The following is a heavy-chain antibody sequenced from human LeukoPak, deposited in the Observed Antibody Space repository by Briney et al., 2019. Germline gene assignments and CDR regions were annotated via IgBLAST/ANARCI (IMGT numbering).Heavy chain of an antibody. CDR2: IRYDGSYK. V-gene: IGHV3-30*02. J-gene: IGHJ4*02. CDR1: VFTLSSYG. D-gene: IGHD1-26*01. Sequence: GGSLRLFCAACVFTLSSYGVHWVRHAPGRGLEWVAFIRYDGSYKYYADSVKGRFTISRDNSKNTLYLQVNSLRAEDTAVYYCAKDDSGSYYSYWGQGTLVTVSS. CDR3: AKDDSGSYYSY.